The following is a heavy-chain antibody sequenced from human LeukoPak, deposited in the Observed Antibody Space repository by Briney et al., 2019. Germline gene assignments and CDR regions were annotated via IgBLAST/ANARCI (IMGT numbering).Heavy chain of an antibody. J-gene: IGHJ4*02. CDR2: IKEDGTEK. D-gene: IGHD3-22*01. CDR3: ARDQFSGYYDY. CDR1: GFTFSSYW. V-gene: IGHV3-7*01. Sequence: PGGSLRLSCAASGFTFSSYWMTWVRQAPTKGLEWVANIKEDGTEKSYVDSVKGRFTISRDNAKNSLYLQINSLRAEDTAVYYCARDQFSGYYDYWGQGTLVTVSS.